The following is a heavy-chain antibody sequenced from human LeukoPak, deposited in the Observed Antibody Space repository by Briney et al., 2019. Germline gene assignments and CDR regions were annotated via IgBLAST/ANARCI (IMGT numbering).Heavy chain of an antibody. D-gene: IGHD6-6*01. CDR2: INHRGST. CDR1: GGSFSGCH. V-gene: IGHV4-34*01. J-gene: IGHJ4*02. CDR3: ARGRGAARFVTIEFDY. Sequence: SETLSLICAVYGGSFSGCHWSWIRQPPGKGLEWIGEINHRGSTNYNPSLKSRVTMSVDTSKNQFSLKLSSVTAADTAVYYCARGRGAARFVTIEFDYWGQGALVTGSS.